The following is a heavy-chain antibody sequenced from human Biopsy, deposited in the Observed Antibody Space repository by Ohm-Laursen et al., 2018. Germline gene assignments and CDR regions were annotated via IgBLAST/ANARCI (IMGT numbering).Heavy chain of an antibody. CDR2: IWYDGTNK. D-gene: IGHD3-16*01. CDR3: AKVHDSGYYYYSMDV. J-gene: IGHJ6*02. V-gene: IGHV3-33*06. CDR1: GFSFSDYG. Sequence: SLRLSYTASGFSFSDYGMHWVRQAPDRGLEWVAVIWYDGTNKYYAESVEGRFTISRDNSKNMVYLQMGSLTVEDTAVYYCAKVHDSGYYYYSMDVWGQGTTVTV.